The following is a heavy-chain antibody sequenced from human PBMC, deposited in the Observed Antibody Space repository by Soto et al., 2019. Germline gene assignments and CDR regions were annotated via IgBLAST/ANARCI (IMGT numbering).Heavy chain of an antibody. D-gene: IGHD6-13*01. CDR3: ARGSGGVLNIAAAGRDYYYYGMDV. V-gene: IGHV4-34*01. J-gene: IGHJ6*02. Sequence: PSETLSLTCAVYGGSFSGYYWSWIRQPPGKELERIGEINHSGSTNYNPSLKSRVTISVDTSKNQFSLKLSSVTAADTAVYYCARGSGGVLNIAAAGRDYYYYGMDVWGQGTTVTVSS. CDR1: GGSFSGYY. CDR2: INHSGST.